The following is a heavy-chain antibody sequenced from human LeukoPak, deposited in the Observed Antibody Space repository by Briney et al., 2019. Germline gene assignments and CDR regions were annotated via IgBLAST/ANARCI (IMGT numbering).Heavy chain of an antibody. D-gene: IGHD3-22*01. CDR2: ISGSGGGT. J-gene: IGHJ4*02. CDR3: AKRGVVIRVILVGFHKEAYYFDS. V-gene: IGHV3-23*01. CDR1: GITLSNYA. Sequence: GGSLRLSCAVSGITLSNYAMTWVRQAPGKGLEWVAGISGSGGGTNYADSVKGRFTISRDNYNNTLYLQMNSLGAEDTAVYFCAKRGVVIRVILVGFHKEAYYFDSWGQGALVTVSS.